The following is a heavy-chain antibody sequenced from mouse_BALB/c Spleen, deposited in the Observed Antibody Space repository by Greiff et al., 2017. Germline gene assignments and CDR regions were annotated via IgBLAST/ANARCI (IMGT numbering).Heavy chain of an antibody. J-gene: IGHJ2*01. D-gene: IGHD3-3*01. CDR3: ARGAGSYYFDY. CDR1: GYTFTDYW. V-gene: IGHV1-69*01. CDR2: IDTSDSYT. Sequence: QVQLQQPGAELVMPGASVKMSCKASGYTFTDYWMHWVKQRPGQGLEWIGAIDTSDSYTSYNQKFKGKATLTVDESSSTAYMQLSSLTSEDSAVYYCARGAGSYYFDYWGQGTTLTVSS.